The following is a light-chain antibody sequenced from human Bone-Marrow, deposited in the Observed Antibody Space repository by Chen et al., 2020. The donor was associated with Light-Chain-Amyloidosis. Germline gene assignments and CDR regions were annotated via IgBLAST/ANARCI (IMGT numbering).Light chain of an antibody. V-gene: IGLV2-14*01. CDR2: EVT. CDR3: SSYTITNTLV. CDR1: SSDVGGDNH. Sequence: QSALTQPASVSGSPGQSITISCTGTSSDVGGDNHVSWYQQHPDKAPKPMIYEVTNRPSWVPDRFSGSKSDNTASLTISGLQTEGEADYFCSSYTITNTLVFGSGTRVTVL. J-gene: IGLJ1*01.